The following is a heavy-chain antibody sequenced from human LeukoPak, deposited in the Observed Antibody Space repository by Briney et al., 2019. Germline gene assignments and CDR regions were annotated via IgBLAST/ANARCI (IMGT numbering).Heavy chain of an antibody. CDR3: ARRQRLEGGRASFAFDI. V-gene: IGHV4-59*08. CDR1: GGSISSYY. D-gene: IGHD2-15*01. J-gene: IGHJ3*02. CDR2: IYYSGST. Sequence: SETLSLTCTVSGGSISSYYWSWNRQPPGKGLEWIGYIYYSGSTNYNPSLKSRVTISVDTSKNQFSLKLSSVTAADTAVYYCARRQRLEGGRASFAFDIWGQGTMVTVSS.